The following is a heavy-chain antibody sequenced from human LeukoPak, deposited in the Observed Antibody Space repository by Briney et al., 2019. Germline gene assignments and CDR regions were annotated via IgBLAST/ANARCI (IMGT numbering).Heavy chain of an antibody. J-gene: IGHJ4*02. CDR1: GYTFVNYD. D-gene: IGHD3-16*01. CDR2: MNPTSGNT. Sequence: ASVKVSCKASGYTFVNYDINWVRQATGQGLEWMGWMNPTSGNTGYAQKLQGRVSMTRDTSISTAYMELSSLTYEDTAVYYCARDNDSRDPPHFDYWGQGTLVTVSS. V-gene: IGHV1-8*01. CDR3: ARDNDSRDPPHFDY.